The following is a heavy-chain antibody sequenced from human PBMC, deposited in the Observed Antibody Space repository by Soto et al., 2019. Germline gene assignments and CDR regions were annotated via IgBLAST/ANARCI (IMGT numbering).Heavy chain of an antibody. D-gene: IGHD4-17*01. V-gene: IGHV1-3*01. Sequence: QVQLLQSGAEVKRPGASVKVSCKASGYTFTRYAMHWVRQAPGQTLEWMGWINAGNGYTRYSQKFQGRVTMTRDTSATTAYLEVNSLGSEDTAVYYCARNDGDTSNFDYWGQGTLVTVSS. CDR2: INAGNGYT. CDR3: ARNDGDTSNFDY. CDR1: GYTFTRYA. J-gene: IGHJ4*02.